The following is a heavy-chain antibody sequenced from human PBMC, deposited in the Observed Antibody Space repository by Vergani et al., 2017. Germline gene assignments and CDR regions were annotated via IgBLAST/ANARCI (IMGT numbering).Heavy chain of an antibody. CDR2: ISSGSDLT. D-gene: IGHD3-16*02. Sequence: EVQFVESGGGLVQPGGSLRLSCVFSGFNFNLYSMNWVRQAPGKGLEWISYISSGSDLTYYANSVKGRFTISRDNAQKSVYLQMKSLRDEDTAIYYCAKKGGSLGGQGTLVTVSS. CDR3: AKKGGSL. V-gene: IGHV3-48*02. J-gene: IGHJ4*02. CDR1: GFNFNLYS.